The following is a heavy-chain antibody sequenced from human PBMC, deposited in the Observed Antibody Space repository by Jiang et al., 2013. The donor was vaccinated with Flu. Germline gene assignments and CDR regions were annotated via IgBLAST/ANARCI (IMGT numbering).Heavy chain of an antibody. Sequence: RLSCAASGFTFNNYWMTWVRQAPGKGLEWVANIKEDGSEKNYVDSVKGRFTISRDNAKKSLYLQMNSLRAEDTAVYYCARGITVTTRGPGYWGQGTLVTVSS. V-gene: IGHV3-7*03. J-gene: IGHJ4*02. CDR1: GFTFNNYW. CDR3: ARGITVTTRGPGY. CDR2: IKEDGSEK. D-gene: IGHD4-17*01.